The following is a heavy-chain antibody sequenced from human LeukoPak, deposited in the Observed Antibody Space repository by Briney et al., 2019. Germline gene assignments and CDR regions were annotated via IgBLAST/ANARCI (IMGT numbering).Heavy chain of an antibody. J-gene: IGHJ4*02. CDR2: MNPNSGNT. Sequence: ASLKVSCKASGYTFTTYDMNWVRQATGQGLEWMGWMNPNSGNTDYAQKLQGRVTMTTDTSTSTAYMELRSLRSDDTAVYYCARDWYYYGSGTNPYDYWGQGTLVTVSS. D-gene: IGHD3-10*01. CDR1: GYTFTTYD. V-gene: IGHV1-8*01. CDR3: ARDWYYYGSGTNPYDY.